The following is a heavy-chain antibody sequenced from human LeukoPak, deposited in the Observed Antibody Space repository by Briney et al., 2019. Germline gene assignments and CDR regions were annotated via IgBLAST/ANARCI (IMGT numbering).Heavy chain of an antibody. CDR3: ATTYYYGSGSYGDAFDI. Sequence: ASVKVSCKAAGYNFPAYFMHWVRQAPGQGLEWMGRINPNGGDTNYAQKFQGRVTMTRDTSISTAYMELSRLRSDDTAVYYCATTYYYGSGSYGDAFDIWGQGTMVTVSS. D-gene: IGHD3-10*01. J-gene: IGHJ3*02. V-gene: IGHV1-2*06. CDR2: INPNGGDT. CDR1: GYNFPAYF.